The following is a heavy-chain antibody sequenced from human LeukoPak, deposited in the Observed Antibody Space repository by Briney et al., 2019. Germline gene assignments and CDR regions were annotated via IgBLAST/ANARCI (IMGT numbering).Heavy chain of an antibody. CDR3: ARGRSSRTLDAFDL. D-gene: IGHD6-13*01. CDR1: GFTFSSYA. J-gene: IGHJ3*01. CDR2: ISYDGSNK. Sequence: GRSLRLSCAASGFTFSSYAMHWVRQAPGKGLEWVAVISYDGSNKYYADSVKGRFTISRDNSKNTLYLQMNSLRADDTAIYYCARGRSSRTLDAFDLWGQGTMVTVSS. V-gene: IGHV3-30*14.